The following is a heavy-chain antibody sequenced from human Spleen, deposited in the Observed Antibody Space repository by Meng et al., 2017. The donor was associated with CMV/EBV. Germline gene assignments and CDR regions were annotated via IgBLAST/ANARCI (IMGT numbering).Heavy chain of an antibody. CDR1: GFTFSSYS. J-gene: IGHJ4*02. CDR3: AREWGRHYYDNDGYYSDVTLDY. CDR2: ISSSDSTI. D-gene: IGHD3-22*01. V-gene: IGHV3-48*04. Sequence: GESLKISCAASGFTFSSYSMNWVRQAPGKGLEWVSYISSSDSTIYYADSVKGRFTISRDNAKNSLYLQMNSLRAEDTAVYYCAREWGRHYYDNDGYYSDVTLDYWGQGTLVTVSS.